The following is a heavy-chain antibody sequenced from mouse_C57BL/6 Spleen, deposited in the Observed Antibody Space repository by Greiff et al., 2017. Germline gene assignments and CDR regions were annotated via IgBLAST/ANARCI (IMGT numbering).Heavy chain of an antibody. V-gene: IGHV1-63*01. CDR2: IYPGGGYT. D-gene: IGHD3-2*02. J-gene: IGHJ4*01. CDR3: ARSDSSCPHYYAMDY. CDR1: GYTFTNYW. Sequence: QVQLKQSGAELVRPGTSVKMSCKASGYTFTNYWIGWAKQRPGHGLEWIGDIYPGGGYTNYNEKFKGKATLTADKSSSTAYMQFSSLTSEDSAIYYCARSDSSCPHYYAMDYWGQGTSVTVSS.